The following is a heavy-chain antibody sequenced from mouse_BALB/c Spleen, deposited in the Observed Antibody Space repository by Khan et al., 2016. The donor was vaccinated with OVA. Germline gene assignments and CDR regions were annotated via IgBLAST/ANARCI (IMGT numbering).Heavy chain of an antibody. J-gene: IGHJ3*01. Sequence: EVELVESGGDLVQPGGSLKLSCAASGFTFSSYSMSWVRQTPDKRTEWVASISSGGDYNSSPDSVKGRFTISRDNAKNTLYLQMSDLKSEDTAMYYCADHLTGSFAYWGQGTLVTVSA. V-gene: IGHV5-6*01. D-gene: IGHD4-1*01. CDR3: ADHLTGSFAY. CDR1: GFTFSSYS. CDR2: ISSGGDYN.